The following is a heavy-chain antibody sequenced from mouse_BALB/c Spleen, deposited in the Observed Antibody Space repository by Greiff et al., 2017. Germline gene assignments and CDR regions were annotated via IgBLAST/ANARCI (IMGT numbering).Heavy chain of an antibody. D-gene: IGHD2-4*01. Sequence: EVQRVESGGGLVKPGGSLKLSCAASGFTFSSYAMSWVRQTPEKRLEWVASISSGGSTYYPDSVKGRFTISRDNARNILYLQMSSLRSEDTAMYYCARGGYDYGGAMDYWGQGTSVTVSS. CDR2: ISSGGST. CDR3: ARGGYDYGGAMDY. J-gene: IGHJ4*01. V-gene: IGHV5-6-5*01. CDR1: GFTFSSYA.